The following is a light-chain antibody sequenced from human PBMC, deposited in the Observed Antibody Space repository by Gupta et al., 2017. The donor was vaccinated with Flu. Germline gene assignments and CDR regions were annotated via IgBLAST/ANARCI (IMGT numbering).Light chain of an antibody. CDR2: DAS. V-gene: IGKV3-11*01. CDR1: QSVSSY. Sequence: PATLSLSPGERATLSFRASQSVSSYLAWSHQKPGQVPRLLIYDASNRATGIPARFSGSGSGTDFTLTISSIETEDFAVYYCQQRSNGPLTFGGGTKVEIK. J-gene: IGKJ4*01. CDR3: QQRSNGPLT.